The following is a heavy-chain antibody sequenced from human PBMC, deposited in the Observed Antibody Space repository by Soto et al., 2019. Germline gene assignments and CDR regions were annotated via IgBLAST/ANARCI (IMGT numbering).Heavy chain of an antibody. CDR1: GFTFTSYS. V-gene: IGHV3-21*02. Sequence: EVQLVESGGGLVKPGGSLRLSCAASGFTFTSYSMNWVRQAPGKGLEWVSSISSSSSYISYADSVKGRFTISRDNAKNSLYLQMNSLRAEDTAVYYCARDWGGYPIRSYWGQGTLVTVSS. J-gene: IGHJ4*02. CDR3: ARDWGGYPIRSY. CDR2: ISSSSSYI. D-gene: IGHD5-12*01.